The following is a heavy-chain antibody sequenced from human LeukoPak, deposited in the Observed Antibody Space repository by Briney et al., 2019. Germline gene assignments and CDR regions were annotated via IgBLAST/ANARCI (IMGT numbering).Heavy chain of an antibody. Sequence: GGSLRLSCAASGFTFDDYAMHWVRQAPGKGLEWVSLIAWDSGATFYADSVKGRFTISRDNTKNSLYLQMNNLRPEDTALYYCAKAPYWGIAVAGTSYYFDYWGQGTLVTVSS. CDR2: IAWDSGAT. J-gene: IGHJ4*02. CDR3: AKAPYWGIAVAGTSYYFDY. V-gene: IGHV3-43D*03. CDR1: GFTFDDYA. D-gene: IGHD6-19*01.